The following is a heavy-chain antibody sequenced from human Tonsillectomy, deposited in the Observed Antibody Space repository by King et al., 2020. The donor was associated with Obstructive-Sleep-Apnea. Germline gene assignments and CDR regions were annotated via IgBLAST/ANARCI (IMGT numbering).Heavy chain of an antibody. V-gene: IGHV3-9*01. J-gene: IGHJ4*02. Sequence: VQLLESGGDFVQPGRSLRLSCAASGFTFDDYAMHWVRQAPGKGLEWVSGISWNSGSIGYADSVKGRFTISRDNAKNSLYLQMNSLRAEDTALYYCAKDLSSGWYSPQDYWGQGTLVTVSS. CDR1: GFTFDDYA. CDR3: AKDLSSGWYSPQDY. D-gene: IGHD6-19*01. CDR2: ISWNSGSI.